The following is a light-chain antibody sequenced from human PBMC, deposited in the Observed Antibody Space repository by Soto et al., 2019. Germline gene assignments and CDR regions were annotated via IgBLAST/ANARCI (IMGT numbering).Light chain of an antibody. Sequence: QSVLTQPASGSAAPGRKVTISCSGSSSNIGNNYVPWYQQLPGTAPKLLIYENNKRPSGIPDRFSGSKSGTSATLGITGLQTGGEADYYCGTWDSSLSASYVFGTGTKVTVL. CDR1: SSNIGNNY. J-gene: IGLJ1*01. CDR2: ENN. CDR3: GTWDSSLSASYV. V-gene: IGLV1-51*02.